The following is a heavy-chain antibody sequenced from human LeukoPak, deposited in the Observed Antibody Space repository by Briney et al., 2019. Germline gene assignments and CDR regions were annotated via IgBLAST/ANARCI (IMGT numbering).Heavy chain of an antibody. CDR3: AKEVSGYCSSTSCYRGGYYFDY. V-gene: IGHV3-23*01. D-gene: IGHD2-2*02. J-gene: IGHJ4*02. CDR1: GFTFSSYA. Sequence: GGSLRLSCAASGFTFSSYAMSWVRQAPGKGLEWVSAISGSGGSTYYADSVKGRFTISRDNSKNTLYLQMNSLRAEDTAVYYCAKEVSGYCSSTSCYRGGYYFDYWGQGTLVTVSS. CDR2: ISGSGGST.